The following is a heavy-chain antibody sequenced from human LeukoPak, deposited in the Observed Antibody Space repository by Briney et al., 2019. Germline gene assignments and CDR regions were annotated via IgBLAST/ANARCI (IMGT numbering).Heavy chain of an antibody. CDR1: GFTVSSNY. Sequence: KTGGSLRLSCAASGFTVSSNYMGWIRQAPGKGLEWVSYISGSSTYANYADSVEGRFTISRDNAKNSLYLQMNSLRAEDTAVYYCVREPNSGSYANFDYWGQGTLVTVSS. V-gene: IGHV3-11*05. CDR3: VREPNSGSYANFDY. J-gene: IGHJ4*02. D-gene: IGHD1-26*01. CDR2: ISGSSTYA.